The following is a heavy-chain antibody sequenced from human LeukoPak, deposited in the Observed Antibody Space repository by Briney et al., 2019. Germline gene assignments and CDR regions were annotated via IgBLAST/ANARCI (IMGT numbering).Heavy chain of an antibody. V-gene: IGHV4-34*01. D-gene: IGHD3-22*01. Sequence: SETLSLTCAVYGGSFSGYYWSWIRQPPGKGLEWIGEINHSGSTNYNPFLKSRVTISVDTSKNQFSLKLSSVTAADTAVYYCARWGYDSSSRPMGFDYWGQGTLVTVSS. J-gene: IGHJ4*02. CDR1: GGSFSGYY. CDR3: ARWGYDSSSRPMGFDY. CDR2: INHSGST.